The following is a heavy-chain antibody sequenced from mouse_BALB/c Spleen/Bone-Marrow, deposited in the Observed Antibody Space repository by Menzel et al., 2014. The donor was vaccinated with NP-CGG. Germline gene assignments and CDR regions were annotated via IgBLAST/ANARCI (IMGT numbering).Heavy chain of an antibody. CDR3: ARSEDYDWAMDY. J-gene: IGHJ4*01. CDR1: GYIFTSYW. V-gene: IGHV1-69*02. D-gene: IGHD2-4*01. Sequence: VKLVESGAELVKPGAPVKLSCKASGYIFTSYWMNWVKQRPGRGLEWIGRIDPSDSETHYNQKFKDKATVTVDKSSSTAYIQLSSLTSEDSAVYYCARSEDYDWAMDYWGQGTSVTVSS. CDR2: IDPSDSET.